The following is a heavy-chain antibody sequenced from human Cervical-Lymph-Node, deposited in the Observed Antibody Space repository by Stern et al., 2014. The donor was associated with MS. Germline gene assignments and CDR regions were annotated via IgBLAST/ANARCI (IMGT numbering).Heavy chain of an antibody. Sequence: QVQLVQSGPEVKKPGASVMVSCKTSGYTFTNYYIHWVRQAPGQGLEWMGIINSNGSATAYAQKFQGRHTLSRDTSTTPVYMRLITLTSEDTAMYYCTRAVGGVGREWGQGTLVFVSS. CDR1: GYTFTNYY. CDR3: TRAVGGVGRE. D-gene: IGHD3-16*01. CDR2: INSNGSAT. J-gene: IGHJ4*02. V-gene: IGHV1-46*01.